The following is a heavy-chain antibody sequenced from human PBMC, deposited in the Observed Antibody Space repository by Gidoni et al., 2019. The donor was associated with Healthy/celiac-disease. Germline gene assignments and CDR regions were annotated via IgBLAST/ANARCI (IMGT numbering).Heavy chain of an antibody. CDR2: IIPILGIA. V-gene: IGHV1-69*09. CDR3: ERDVQSGDIVVVVAAGAFDI. Sequence: QVQLVQSGAEVKKPGSSVKVSCKASGRTFSSYAISWVRQAPGQGLEWLGRIIPILGIANYAQKFQGRVTITADKSTSTAYMELSSLRSEDTAVYYCERDVQSGDIVVVVAAGAFDIWGQGTMVTVSS. D-gene: IGHD2-15*01. J-gene: IGHJ3*02. CDR1: GRTFSSYA.